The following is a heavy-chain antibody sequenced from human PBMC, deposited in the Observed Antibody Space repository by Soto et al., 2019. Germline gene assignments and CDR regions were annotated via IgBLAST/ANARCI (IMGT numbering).Heavy chain of an antibody. CDR1: GFIFSNAW. Sequence: EVQLVESGGGLVKPGGSLRLSCAASGFIFSNAWMSWVRQAPGKGLEWVSTISGSGANTYYADSVKGRFTISRDNSKNTLYIQMNSLRAEDTAVYYCAKDYGSSRYFFDYWGQGTLVTVSS. V-gene: IGHV3-23*04. CDR3: AKDYGSSRYFFDY. CDR2: ISGSGANT. D-gene: IGHD6-19*01. J-gene: IGHJ4*02.